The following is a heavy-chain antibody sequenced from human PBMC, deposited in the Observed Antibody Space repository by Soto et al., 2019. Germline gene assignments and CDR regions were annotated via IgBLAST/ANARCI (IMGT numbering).Heavy chain of an antibody. V-gene: IGHV3-15*01. D-gene: IGHD3-16*01. CDR1: GFTFSNAW. CDR2: IKSKTDGGTT. Sequence: EVQLVESGGGLVKPGGSLRLSCAASGFTFSNAWMSWVRQAPGKGLEWVGRIKSKTDGGTTDYPAPVKGRFTISRDDSKNTLYLQMNSLKTEDTAVYYCTTALVRRGGGMDVGGQGTTVTVSS. J-gene: IGHJ6*02. CDR3: TTALVRRGGGMDV.